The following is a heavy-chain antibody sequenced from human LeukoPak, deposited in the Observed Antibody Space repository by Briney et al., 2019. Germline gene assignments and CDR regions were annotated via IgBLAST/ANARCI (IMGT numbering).Heavy chain of an antibody. CDR3: ARDPLDNHDSSGDYPGDDY. CDR2: IIPILGIA. D-gene: IGHD3-22*01. J-gene: IGHJ4*02. CDR1: GGTISSYA. Sequence: GASVKVSCKASGGTISSYAISWVRQAPGQGLEWMGRIIPILGIANYAQKFQGRVTITADKSTSTAYMELSSLRSEDTAVYYCARDPLDNHDSSGDYPGDDYWGQGTLVTVSS. V-gene: IGHV1-69*04.